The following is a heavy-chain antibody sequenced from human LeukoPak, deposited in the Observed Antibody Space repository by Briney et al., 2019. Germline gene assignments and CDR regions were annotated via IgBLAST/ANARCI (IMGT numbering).Heavy chain of an antibody. CDR1: GGTPSSYA. D-gene: IGHD6-19*01. Sequence: SVKVSCKASGGTPSSYAISWVRQAPGQGLEWMGGIIPIFGTANYAQKFQGRVTITADKSTSTAYMELRSLRSDDTAVYYCARGGSYSSGWFQDYWGQGTLVTVSS. J-gene: IGHJ4*02. CDR3: ARGGSYSSGWFQDY. V-gene: IGHV1-69*06. CDR2: IIPIFGTA.